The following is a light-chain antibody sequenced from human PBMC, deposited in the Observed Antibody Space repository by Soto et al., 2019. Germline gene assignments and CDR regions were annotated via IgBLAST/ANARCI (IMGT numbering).Light chain of an antibody. J-gene: IGLJ2*01. CDR2: EVT. CDR1: SSDIGSYNS. Sequence: QSALTQPASVSGSPGQSITISCTGTSSDIGSYNSVSWYEQHPGKAPKLIIYEVTNRPSGVSNRFSGSKSGNTAYLTISGLQAEDEADYHCSSYTNSSILVFGGGTKVTVL. CDR3: SSYTNSSILV. V-gene: IGLV2-14*01.